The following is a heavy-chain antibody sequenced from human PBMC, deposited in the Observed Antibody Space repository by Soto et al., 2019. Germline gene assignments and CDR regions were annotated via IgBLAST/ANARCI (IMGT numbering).Heavy chain of an antibody. CDR2: IYPGDSDT. D-gene: IGHD3-10*02. CDR1: GYSFTSYW. J-gene: IGHJ6*03. Sequence: GESLKISCKGSGYSFTSYWIGWVRQMPGKGLEWMGIIYPGDSDTRYSPSFQGQVTISADKSISTAYLQWSSLKASDTAMYYCARCSGSYYLRLADYYYMDVWGKGTTVTVSS. CDR3: ARCSGSYYLRLADYYYMDV. V-gene: IGHV5-51*01.